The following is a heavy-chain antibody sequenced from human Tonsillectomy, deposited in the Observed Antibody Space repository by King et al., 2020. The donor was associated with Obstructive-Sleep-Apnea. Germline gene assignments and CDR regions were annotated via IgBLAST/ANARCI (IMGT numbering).Heavy chain of an antibody. D-gene: IGHD1-26*01. J-gene: IGHJ4*02. CDR2: ISGDNDNA. CDR3: ARGVGATGWDYFDY. CDR1: GYTFTSYG. Sequence: QLVQSGAEVRRPGASVKVSCKASGYTFTSYGFTWVRQAPGQGLEWMGWISGDNDNANYAQRLQGRVTMTTDTSTSTAYMELRSLRLDDTAVYYCARGVGATGWDYFDYWGKGTLVAVSS. V-gene: IGHV1-18*01.